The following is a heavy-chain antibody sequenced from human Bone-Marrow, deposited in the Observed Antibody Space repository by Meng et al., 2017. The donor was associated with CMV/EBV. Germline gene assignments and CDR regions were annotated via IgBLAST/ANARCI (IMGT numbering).Heavy chain of an antibody. Sequence: GESLKISCAASGFTFSSYSMNWVRQAPGKGLEWVSSISSSSSYIYYADSVKGRFTISRDNAKNLLYLQMNSLRAEDTAVYYYARDGWGVVPAAHNYYYYGMDVWGQGTTVTVSS. J-gene: IGHJ6*02. CDR3: ARDGWGVVPAAHNYYYYGMDV. CDR1: GFTFSSYS. D-gene: IGHD2-2*01. CDR2: ISSSSSYI. V-gene: IGHV3-21*01.